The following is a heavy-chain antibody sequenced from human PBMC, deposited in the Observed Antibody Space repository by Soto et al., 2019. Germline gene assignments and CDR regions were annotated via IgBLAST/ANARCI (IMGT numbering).Heavy chain of an antibody. CDR3: ATNAVAGTPIDY. J-gene: IGHJ4*02. CDR2: IYHSGST. V-gene: IGHV4-4*02. CDR1: GDSISSSNW. D-gene: IGHD6-19*01. Sequence: QVQLQESGPGLVKPSGTLSLTCAVSGDSISSSNWWTWVRQPPGKGLEWIGEIYHSGSTSYNPSLKSRVTISVDKSKNHFSLTLSSVTAADTAVYYCATNAVAGTPIDYWGQGTLVTVSS.